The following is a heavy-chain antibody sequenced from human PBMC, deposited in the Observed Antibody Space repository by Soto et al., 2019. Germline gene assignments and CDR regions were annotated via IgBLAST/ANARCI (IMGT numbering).Heavy chain of an antibody. CDR1: GFSLSTSGVG. J-gene: IGHJ6*02. D-gene: IGHD3-10*01. CDR3: AHLEGSGSYYLSLREPGGAYGMAV. CDR2: IYWNDDK. Sequence: GSGPTLVNPTQTLTLTCTFSGFSLSTSGVGVGWIRQPPGKALEWLALIYWNDDKRYSPSLKSRLTITKDTSKNQVVLTMTNMDPVDTATYYCAHLEGSGSYYLSLREPGGAYGMAVWGQGTTVTVSS. V-gene: IGHV2-5*01.